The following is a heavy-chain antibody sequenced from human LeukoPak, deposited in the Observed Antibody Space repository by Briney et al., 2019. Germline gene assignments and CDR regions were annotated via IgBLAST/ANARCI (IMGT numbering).Heavy chain of an antibody. CDR1: GGSISSYY. Sequence: SETLSLTCTVSGGSISSYYWSWIRRPAGKGLEWIGRIYTSGSTNYNPSLKSRVTMSVDTSKNQFSLKLSSVTAADTAVYYCARTRSVGTYGYGDYYFDYWGQGTLVTVSS. V-gene: IGHV4-4*07. J-gene: IGHJ4*02. CDR2: IYTSGST. D-gene: IGHD4-17*01. CDR3: ARTRSVGTYGYGDYYFDY.